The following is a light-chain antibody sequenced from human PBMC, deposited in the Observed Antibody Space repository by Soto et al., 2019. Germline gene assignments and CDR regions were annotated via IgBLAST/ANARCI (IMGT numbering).Light chain of an antibody. V-gene: IGKV1-39*01. CDR2: AAS. Sequence: DIQMTQSPSSLSASIGDRVTITCRAGQSISNYLNWYQQKPGKAPKLLIYAASSLQSGVPSRFSGSGSGTDFTLNISSLQPEDFATYYCQQSYATPRTFGQGTKVEIK. CDR3: QQSYATPRT. CDR1: QSISNY. J-gene: IGKJ1*01.